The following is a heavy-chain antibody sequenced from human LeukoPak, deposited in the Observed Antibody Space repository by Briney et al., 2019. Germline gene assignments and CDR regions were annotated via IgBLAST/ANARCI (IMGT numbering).Heavy chain of an antibody. D-gene: IGHD2-15*01. CDR3: ARYCSGVSCYPGYGMDV. V-gene: IGHV3-33*01. CDR2: IWYDGSNK. J-gene: IGHJ6*02. Sequence: PGRSLRLSCAASGFTFSSYGMHWVRQAPGKGLEWVAVIWYDGSNKYYADSVKGRFTISRENAKNSLYPQMNSLRAGDTAVYYCARYCSGVSCYPGYGMDVWGQGTTVTVSS. CDR1: GFTFSSYG.